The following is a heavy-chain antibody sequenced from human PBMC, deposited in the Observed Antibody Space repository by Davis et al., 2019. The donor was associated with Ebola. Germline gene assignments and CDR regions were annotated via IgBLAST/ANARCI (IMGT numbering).Heavy chain of an antibody. D-gene: IGHD1-26*01. V-gene: IGHV3-30*03. CDR2: ISYDGSNK. J-gene: IGHJ6*02. CDR3: ARKVGRLRGLNYYYGTDV. CDR1: GFTFSSYG. Sequence: PGGSLRLSCAASGFTFSSYGMHWVRQAPGKGLEWVAVISYDGSNKYYADSVKGRFTISRDNSKNTLYLQMNSLRAEDTAVYYCARKVGRLRGLNYYYGTDVWGQGTTVTVSS.